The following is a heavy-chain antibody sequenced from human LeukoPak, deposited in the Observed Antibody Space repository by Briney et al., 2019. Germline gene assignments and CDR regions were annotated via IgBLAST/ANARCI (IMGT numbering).Heavy chain of an antibody. V-gene: IGHV3-21*01. J-gene: IGHJ5*02. CDR3: ARAIVGYCSGGSCRQGWFDP. CDR1: GFTFSSYS. D-gene: IGHD2-15*01. CDR2: ISSSSSYI. Sequence: GGSLRLSCAASGFTFSSYSMNWVRQAPGKGLEWVSSISSSSSYIYYADSVKGRFTISRDNAKNSLYLQMNSLRAEDTAVYYCARAIVGYCSGGSCRQGWFDPWGQGTLVTVSS.